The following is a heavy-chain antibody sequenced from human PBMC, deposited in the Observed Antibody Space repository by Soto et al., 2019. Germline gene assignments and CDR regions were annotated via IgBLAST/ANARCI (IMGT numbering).Heavy chain of an antibody. V-gene: IGHV3-23*01. J-gene: IGHJ4*02. CDR3: AKEGSVSRTGLGYYFDY. CDR1: GFRLHSYA. Sequence: GGSLRLSCVGSGFRLHSYAMSWVRQAPGKGLEWVSAISGSGGSTYYADSVKGRLTISRDNSQSTVYLRMNSLRAEDSAVYFCAKEGSVSRTGLGYYFDYWGQGTLVTVSS. CDR2: ISGSGGST. D-gene: IGHD6-13*01.